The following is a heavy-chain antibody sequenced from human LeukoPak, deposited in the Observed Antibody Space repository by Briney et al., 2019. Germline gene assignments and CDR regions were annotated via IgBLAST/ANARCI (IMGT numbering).Heavy chain of an antibody. J-gene: IGHJ4*02. CDR2: IYHSGST. Sequence: PSETLSLTCAVSGYSTSSGYYWGWIRQPPGKGLEWIGSIYHSGSTYYNPSLKSRVTISVDTSKNQSSLKLSSVTAADTAVYYCATSIAVAGTLDYWGQGTLVTVSS. V-gene: IGHV4-38-2*01. CDR1: GYSTSSGYY. D-gene: IGHD6-19*01. CDR3: ATSIAVAGTLDY.